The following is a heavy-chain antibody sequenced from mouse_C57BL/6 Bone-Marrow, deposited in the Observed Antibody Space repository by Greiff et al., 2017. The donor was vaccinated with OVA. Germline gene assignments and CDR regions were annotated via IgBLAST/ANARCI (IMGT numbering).Heavy chain of an antibody. CDR3: ARGGFYYSNYVGWYFDV. D-gene: IGHD2-5*01. V-gene: IGHV1-64*01. CDR2: IHPNSGST. Sequence: VQLQQSGAELVKPGASVKLSCKTSGYTFTSYWMHWVKQRPGQGLEWIGMIHPNSGSTNYNEKFKSKATLTVDKSSSTAYMQLSSLTSVDSAVYYCARGGFYYSNYVGWYFDVWGTGTTVTVSS. CDR1: GYTFTSYW. J-gene: IGHJ1*03.